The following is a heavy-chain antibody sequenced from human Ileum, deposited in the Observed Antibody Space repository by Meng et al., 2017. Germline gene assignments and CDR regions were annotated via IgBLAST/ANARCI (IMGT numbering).Heavy chain of an antibody. V-gene: IGHV4-30-4*01. CDR1: GGLLSSDNYY. Sequence: QVQLQESGPGLVKPSQTPSLTLSVPGGLLSSDNYYWTWIRQTPGKGLEWIGLTYYNGSPFYNPSLRSRVTISVDTSEDQFSLKLTSVTAADTAVYYCARERRHYYGSGSFDYWGQGSLVTVSS. D-gene: IGHD3-10*01. J-gene: IGHJ4*02. CDR2: TYYNGSP. CDR3: ARERRHYYGSGSFDY.